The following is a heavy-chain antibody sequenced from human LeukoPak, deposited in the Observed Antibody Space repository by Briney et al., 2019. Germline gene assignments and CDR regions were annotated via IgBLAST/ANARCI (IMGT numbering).Heavy chain of an antibody. CDR1: GFTFSTYS. D-gene: IGHD3-16*01. CDR3: AKVLYVGRGSRIDY. CDR2: ISRSGRHI. J-gene: IGHJ4*02. V-gene: IGHV3-21*04. Sequence: GGSLRLSCAASGFTFSTYSMNWVRQAPGKGLEWVSSISRSGRHIYCADSMKGRFTISRDNSKNTLNLQMNSLRAEDTAVYYCAKVLYVGRGSRIDYWGQGTLVTVSS.